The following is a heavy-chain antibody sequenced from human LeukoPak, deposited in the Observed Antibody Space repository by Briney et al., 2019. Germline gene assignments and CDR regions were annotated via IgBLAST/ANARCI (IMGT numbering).Heavy chain of an antibody. Sequence: SETLSLTCTVSGGSISSYYWSWIRQPAGKGLEWIGRIYTSGSTNYNPSLKSRVTMSVDTSKNQLSLKLNSVTAADTAVYYCARDYDVSTAYPPTQLFDPWGQGTLVTVSS. CDR1: GGSISSYY. J-gene: IGHJ5*02. CDR3: ARDYDVSTAYPPTQLFDP. D-gene: IGHD3-9*01. CDR2: IYTSGST. V-gene: IGHV4-4*07.